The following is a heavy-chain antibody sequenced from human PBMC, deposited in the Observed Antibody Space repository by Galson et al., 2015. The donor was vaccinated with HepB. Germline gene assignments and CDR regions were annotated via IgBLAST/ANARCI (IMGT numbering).Heavy chain of an antibody. Sequence: SVKVSCKASGYTFTSFGVSWVRQAPGQGLEWVGWISAYNGNTNYAQKLQGRVTMTTDTSTSTAYMELRSLRSDDTAVYYCARDTIGAYYVLGVWGQGTTVTVSS. CDR3: ARDTIGAYYVLGV. J-gene: IGHJ6*02. D-gene: IGHD5-12*01. V-gene: IGHV1-18*04. CDR1: GYTFTSFG. CDR2: ISAYNGNT.